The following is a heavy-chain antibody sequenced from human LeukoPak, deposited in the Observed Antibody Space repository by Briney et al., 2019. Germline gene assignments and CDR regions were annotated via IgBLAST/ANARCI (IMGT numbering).Heavy chain of an antibody. D-gene: IGHD3-10*01. J-gene: IGHJ4*02. CDR3: ARGNRYGSGSYPLY. CDR1: GGSISSGGYY. CDR2: IYHSGST. Sequence: SETLSLTCTVSGGSISSGGYYWSWTRQPPGKGLEWIGYIYHSGSTYYNPSLKSRVTISVDRSKNQFSLKLSSVTAADTAVYYCARGNRYGSGSYPLYWGQGTLVTVSS. V-gene: IGHV4-30-2*01.